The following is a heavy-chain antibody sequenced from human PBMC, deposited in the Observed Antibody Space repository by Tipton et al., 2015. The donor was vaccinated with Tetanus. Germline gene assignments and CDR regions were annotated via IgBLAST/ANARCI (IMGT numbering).Heavy chain of an antibody. V-gene: IGHV3-74*02. CDR2: INNDGSST. CDR1: GFTFSSYW. Sequence: QLVQSGGGLIQPGGSLRLSCAASGFTFSSYWMHWVRQAPGKGLVWVSRINNDGSSTNYAESVKGRFTISRDNAKNSLYLQMNSLRDEDPAVYYCARAVPGIAVAGTWGQGTLVTVSS. D-gene: IGHD6-19*01. CDR3: ARAVPGIAVAGT. J-gene: IGHJ5*02.